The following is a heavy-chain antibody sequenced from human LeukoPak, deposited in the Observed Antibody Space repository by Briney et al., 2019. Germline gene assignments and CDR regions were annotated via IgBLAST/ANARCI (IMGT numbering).Heavy chain of an antibody. Sequence: ASPKVSCKASGYTFTGYYMHWVRQAPGQGLEWMGWINPYSGGTNYAQKFQGRVTMARDTSISIAYMELSSLRSDDTAVFYCARGGQQLVRWREEQLDYWGQGTLVTVSS. J-gene: IGHJ4*02. CDR3: ARGGQQLVRWREEQLDY. CDR1: GYTFTGYY. D-gene: IGHD6-13*01. V-gene: IGHV1-2*02. CDR2: INPYSGGT.